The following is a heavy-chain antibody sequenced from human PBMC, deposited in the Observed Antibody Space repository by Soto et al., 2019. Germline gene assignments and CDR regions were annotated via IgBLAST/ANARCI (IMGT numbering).Heavy chain of an antibody. CDR1: GFSFSVSS. Sequence: EVQLVESGGGLVQPGGSMRLPCAASGFSFSVSSMHWVRQASGKGLEWLGRIRSKASNYATTYSESVRGRFIISRDDSQDTMFLQMNSLRTEDTAMYYCAIEAAGFGHWGQGTLVTVSS. D-gene: IGHD6-13*01. CDR3: AIEAAGFGH. CDR2: IRSKASNYAT. J-gene: IGHJ4*02. V-gene: IGHV3-73*01.